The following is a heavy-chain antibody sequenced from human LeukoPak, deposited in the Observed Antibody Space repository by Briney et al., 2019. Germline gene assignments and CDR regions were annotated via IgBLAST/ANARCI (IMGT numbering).Heavy chain of an antibody. J-gene: IGHJ4*02. D-gene: IGHD3-10*01. CDR2: IKQDGSEK. CDR1: GFTFSSYW. CDR3: ARDRALLWFGEGGY. V-gene: IGHV3-7*03. Sequence: GGSLRLSCAASGFTFSSYWMSWVRQAPGKGLEWVANIKQDGSEKYYVDSVKGRFTISRDNAKNSLYLQMNSLRAEDTAVYYCARDRALLWFGEGGYWGQGTLVTVSS.